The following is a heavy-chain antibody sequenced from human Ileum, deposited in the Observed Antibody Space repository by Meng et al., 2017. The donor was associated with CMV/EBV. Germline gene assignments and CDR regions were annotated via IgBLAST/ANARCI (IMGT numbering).Heavy chain of an antibody. CDR2: LSSSSSYI. CDR1: GFTFDSYS. J-gene: IGHJ4*02. Sequence: GGSLRLSCAASGFTFDSYSMSWVRQAPGKGLEWVSSLSSSSSYIYYADSVKGRFTISRENAKSSLYLQLDSLTAEDTAVYYCARGHDFDYWGQGTLVTVSS. V-gene: IGHV3-21*01. CDR3: ARGHDFDY.